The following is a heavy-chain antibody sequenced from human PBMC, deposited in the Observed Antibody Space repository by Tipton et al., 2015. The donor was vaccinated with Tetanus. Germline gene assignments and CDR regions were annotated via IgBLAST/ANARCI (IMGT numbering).Heavy chain of an antibody. D-gene: IGHD6-19*01. CDR1: GDSISSSDYY. CDR3: ATVPTIAVTGTALGGY. V-gene: IGHV4-39*01. CDR2: IYHTGNT. Sequence: TLSLTCTVSGDSISSSDYYWGWIRQPPGKGLEWIGSIYHTGNTYYNPSLKSRATVSVDTAKNQFSLMLSSVTSRDTAGYYCATVPTIAVTGTALGGYWGQGTLVTVSS. J-gene: IGHJ4*02.